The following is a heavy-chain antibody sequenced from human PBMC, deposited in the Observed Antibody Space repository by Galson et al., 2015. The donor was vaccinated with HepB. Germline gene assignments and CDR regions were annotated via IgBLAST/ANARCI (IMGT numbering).Heavy chain of an antibody. CDR3: ARPRRGYSYDYAFDI. J-gene: IGHJ3*02. CDR2: IWYDGSNK. V-gene: IGHV3-33*08. Sequence: SLRLSCAASGFTFSSYGMHWVRQAPGKGLEWVAAIWYDGSNKYYADSVKGRFTISRDNSKNTLYLQMNSLRAEDTAVYYCARPRRGYSYDYAFDIWGQGTMVTVSS. CDR1: GFTFSSYG. D-gene: IGHD5-18*01.